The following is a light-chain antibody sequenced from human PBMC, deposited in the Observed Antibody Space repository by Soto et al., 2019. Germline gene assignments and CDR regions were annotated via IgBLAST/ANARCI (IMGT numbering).Light chain of an antibody. Sequence: DIQMAQSPWSLSGSVGDRVTITWRASQTISSWLAWYQQKPGKAPKLLIYKASTLKSGVPSRFSGSGSGTEFTLTISSLQPDDFATYYCQHYNSYSEEFGQGTKVDIK. CDR1: QTISSW. CDR3: QHYNSYSEE. J-gene: IGKJ1*01. CDR2: KAS. V-gene: IGKV1-5*03.